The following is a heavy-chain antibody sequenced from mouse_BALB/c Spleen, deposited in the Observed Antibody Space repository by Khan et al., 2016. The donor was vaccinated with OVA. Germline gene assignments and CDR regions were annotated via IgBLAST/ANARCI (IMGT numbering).Heavy chain of an antibody. Sequence: EVQLQESGPGLVKPSQSLSLTCSVTGYSITSGYFWNWIRQFPGNKLEWMGYIRYDGNSNYNPSLKNRISITRDTSKNQFFLKLNSVTPEDTAIYYGARGGSSGPAWFAYWGQGTLVTVSA. J-gene: IGHJ3*01. V-gene: IGHV3-6*02. D-gene: IGHD3-1*01. CDR1: GYSITSGYF. CDR3: ARGGSSGPAWFAY. CDR2: IRYDGNS.